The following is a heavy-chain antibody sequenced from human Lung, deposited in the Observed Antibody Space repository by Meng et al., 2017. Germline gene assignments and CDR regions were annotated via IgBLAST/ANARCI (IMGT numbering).Heavy chain of an antibody. J-gene: IGHJ5*02. CDR1: GFTFTAFS. D-gene: IGHD5-18*01. CDR3: AKEAAMAS. CDR2: ISSTGDST. V-gene: IGHV3-23*01. Sequence: EVQLMESGGGLVHPGVSLRLSCAASGFTFTAFSMTWVRQAPGKGLEWVSTISSTGDSTFYPDSVKGRFIVSRDNSKNTLYLQMNSLRAEDTAIYYCAKEAAMASWGQGTLVTVSS.